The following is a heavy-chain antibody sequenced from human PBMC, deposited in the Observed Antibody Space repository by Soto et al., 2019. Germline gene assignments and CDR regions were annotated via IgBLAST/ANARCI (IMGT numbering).Heavy chain of an antibody. Sequence: GGSLRLSCAASGFTFSSYGMHWVRQAPGKGLEWVAVISYDGSNKYYADSVKGRFTISRDNSKNTLYLQMNSLRAEDTAVYYCANGALPLFLEWLPEYFQHWGQGTLVTVSS. CDR1: GFTFSSYG. CDR3: ANGALPLFLEWLPEYFQH. CDR2: ISYDGSNK. V-gene: IGHV3-30*18. D-gene: IGHD3-3*01. J-gene: IGHJ1*01.